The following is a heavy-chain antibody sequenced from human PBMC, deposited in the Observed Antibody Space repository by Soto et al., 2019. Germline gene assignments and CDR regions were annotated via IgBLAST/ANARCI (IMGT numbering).Heavy chain of an antibody. J-gene: IGHJ6*02. CDR3: AREYIAVAGTQYYYYYGMDV. Sequence: ASVKVSCKASGYTFTGYYMHWVRQAPGQGLEWMGWINPNSGGTNYAQKFQGRVTMTRDTSISTAYMELSRLRSDDTAVYYCAREYIAVAGTQYYYYYGMDVWGQGTTVTVSS. CDR2: INPNSGGT. D-gene: IGHD6-19*01. V-gene: IGHV1-2*02. CDR1: GYTFTGYY.